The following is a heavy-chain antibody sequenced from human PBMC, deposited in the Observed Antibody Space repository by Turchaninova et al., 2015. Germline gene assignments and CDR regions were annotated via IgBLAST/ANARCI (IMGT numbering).Heavy chain of an antibody. J-gene: IGHJ4*02. CDR1: GYIFTNYA. V-gene: IGHV1-3*04. D-gene: IGHD6-19*01. CDR2: INTGNGDT. Sequence: QVQLVQSGAEVKKHGASVKVSCRASGYIFTNYAIHWVRQAPGQRLEWMGWINTGNGDTKYSETFQGRVTFTRDTSASTAYMDLSRLRSEDTTVYYCARDSGRLTVTGVANLFDLWGQGTRVTVSS. CDR3: ARDSGRLTVTGVANLFDL.